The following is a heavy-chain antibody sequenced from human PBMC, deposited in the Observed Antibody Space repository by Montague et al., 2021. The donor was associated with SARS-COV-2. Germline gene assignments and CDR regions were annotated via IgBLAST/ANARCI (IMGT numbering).Heavy chain of an antibody. J-gene: IGHJ6*03. CDR3: ARLRDGVVPSPILGVGPYYSYYYMDV. CDR1: GTSFSGYY. D-gene: IGHD3-10*01. V-gene: IGHV4-34*01. CDR2: INHGGST. Sequence: SETLSLTCAVYGTSFSGYYWNWIRQPPGKGLEWMGEINHGGSTKYSPSLKSRLTISADTSKNQFSLKLTSVAAADTAVYYCARLRDGVVPSPILGVGPYYSYYYMDVWGRGTTVTVSS.